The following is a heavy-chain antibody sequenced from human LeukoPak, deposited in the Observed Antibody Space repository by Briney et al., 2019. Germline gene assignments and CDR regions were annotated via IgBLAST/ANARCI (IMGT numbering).Heavy chain of an antibody. D-gene: IGHD1-26*01. CDR3: AGTSGSYSRGAFDI. CDR1: GFTFSSYG. V-gene: IGHV3-30-3*01. Sequence: GGSLRLSCAASGFTFSSYGMQWVRQAPGKGLEWVAVISYDGNNKYYADSVKGRFTISRDNSKNTLYLQMNSLRAEDTAVYYCAGTSGSYSRGAFDIWGQGTMVTVSS. CDR2: ISYDGNNK. J-gene: IGHJ3*02.